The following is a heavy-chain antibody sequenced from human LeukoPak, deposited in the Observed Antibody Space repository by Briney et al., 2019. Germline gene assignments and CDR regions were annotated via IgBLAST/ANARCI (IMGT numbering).Heavy chain of an antibody. V-gene: IGHV3-33*01. CDR2: IWYDGSNK. CDR3: ARDVEVPAAGGMDV. D-gene: IGHD2-2*01. J-gene: IGHJ6*02. CDR1: GFTFSSYG. Sequence: GGSLRLSCAASGFTFSSYGMHWVRLAPGKGLEWVAVIWYDGSNKYYADSVKGRFTISRDNSKNTLYLQMNSLRAEDTAVYYCARDVEVPAAGGMDVWGQGTTVTVSS.